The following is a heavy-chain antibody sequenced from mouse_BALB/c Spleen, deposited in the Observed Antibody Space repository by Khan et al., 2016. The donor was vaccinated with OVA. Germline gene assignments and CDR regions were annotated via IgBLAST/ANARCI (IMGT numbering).Heavy chain of an antibody. D-gene: IGHD1-1*01. J-gene: IGHJ3*01. CDR1: GYTFSSYW. CDR2: ILPGSGRN. Sequence: QVQLQQSGAELMKPGASVKISCKATGYTFSSYWIEWVKQRPGHGLEWIGEILPGSGRNNYNEKFKGKATFTADTSSNTAYMQLSNLTSDDSAVYHCARGNYYGSSSWFGYWGQGTLVTVSA. V-gene: IGHV1-9*01. CDR3: ARGNYYGSSSWFGY.